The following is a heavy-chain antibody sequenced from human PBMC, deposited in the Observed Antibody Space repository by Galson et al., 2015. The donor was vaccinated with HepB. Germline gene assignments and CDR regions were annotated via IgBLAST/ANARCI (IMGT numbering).Heavy chain of an antibody. CDR1: GFTFSNAW. J-gene: IGHJ6*02. D-gene: IGHD3-10*01. Sequence: SLRLSCAASGFTFSNAWMNWVRQAPGKGLEWVGRIKSKTDGGTTDYAAPVKGRFTISRDDSKNTLYLQMNSLKTEDTDVYYCTTSTPDSYYYGSGSYYYYYGMDVWGQGTTVTVSS. CDR2: IKSKTDGGTT. CDR3: TTSTPDSYYYGSGSYYYYYGMDV. V-gene: IGHV3-15*07.